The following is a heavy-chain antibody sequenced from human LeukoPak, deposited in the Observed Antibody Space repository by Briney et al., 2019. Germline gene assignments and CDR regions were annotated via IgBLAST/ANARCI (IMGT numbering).Heavy chain of an antibody. CDR2: ISGRGGST. D-gene: IGHD6-13*01. Sequence: GGSLRLSCAASGFTFSSYAMSWVRQAPGKGLEWVSAISGRGGSTYYADSVKGRFTISRDNAKNSLSLQLNSLRADDTAVYYCARVGSIAAAGTPDYWGQGTLVTVSS. J-gene: IGHJ4*02. CDR3: ARVGSIAAAGTPDY. V-gene: IGHV3-23*01. CDR1: GFTFSSYA.